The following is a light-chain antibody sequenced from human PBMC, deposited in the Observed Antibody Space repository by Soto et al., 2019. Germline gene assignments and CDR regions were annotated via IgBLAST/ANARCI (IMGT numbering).Light chain of an antibody. V-gene: IGLV2-18*02. CDR3: ASYTTSSAFVV. J-gene: IGLJ2*01. CDR1: SSDVGSYDR. CDR2: EVS. Sequence: QSVLTQPPSLSASPGQSVTISCTGTSSDVGSYDRVSWYQQPPGTAPKLMIYEVSNRPSGVPDRFSGSKSGNTASLTISGLQAEDEAHYFCASYTTSSAFVVFGGGTKLTVL.